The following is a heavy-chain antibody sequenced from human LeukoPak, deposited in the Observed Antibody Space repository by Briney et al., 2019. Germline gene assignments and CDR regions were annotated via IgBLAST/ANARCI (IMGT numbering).Heavy chain of an antibody. CDR2: IWYDGSHK. V-gene: IGHV3-33*01. J-gene: IGHJ4*02. CDR3: ARDLLLWFGELSGDSDY. Sequence: GGSLRLSCAASGITFSRHGMHWVRQAPGQGLEWVADIWYDGSHKYYADSVKGRFTISRDNSKNTLHLQMNSLRAEDTAVYYCARDLLLWFGELSGDSDYWGQGTLVTVSS. D-gene: IGHD3-10*01. CDR1: GITFSRHG.